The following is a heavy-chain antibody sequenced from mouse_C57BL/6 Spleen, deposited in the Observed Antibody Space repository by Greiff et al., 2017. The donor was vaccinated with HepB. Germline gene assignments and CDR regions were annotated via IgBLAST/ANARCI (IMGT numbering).Heavy chain of an antibody. CDR2: IRLKSDNYAT. CDR1: GFTFSNYW. Sequence: EVKLMESGGGLVQPGGSMKLSCVASGFTFSNYWMNWVRQSPEKGLEWVAQIRLKSDNYATHYAESVKGRFTISRDDSKSSVYLQMNNLRAEDTGIYYCTDYYYESDYWGQGTTLTVSS. J-gene: IGHJ2*01. CDR3: TDYYYESDY. D-gene: IGHD1-1*01. V-gene: IGHV6-3*01.